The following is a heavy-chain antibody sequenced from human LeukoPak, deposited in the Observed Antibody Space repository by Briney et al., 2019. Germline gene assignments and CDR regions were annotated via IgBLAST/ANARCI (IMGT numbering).Heavy chain of an antibody. CDR3: AKGTQPFGVQMTTVTPLDY. V-gene: IGHV1-46*01. CDR1: GYTFTSYY. J-gene: IGHJ4*02. CDR2: INPSGGST. Sequence: ASVKVSCKASGYTFTSYYMHWVRQAPGQGLEWMGIINPSGGSTSYAQKFQGRVTMTRDTSTSTVYMELSSLRSEDTAVYYCAKGTQPFGVQMTTVTPLDYWGQGTLVTVSS. D-gene: IGHD4-17*01.